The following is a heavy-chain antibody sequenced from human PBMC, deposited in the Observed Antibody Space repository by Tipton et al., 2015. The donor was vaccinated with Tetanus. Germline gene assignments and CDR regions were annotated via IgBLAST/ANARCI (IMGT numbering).Heavy chain of an antibody. J-gene: IGHJ4*02. D-gene: IGHD1-1*01. CDR3: TRDDGNWNQRVLDY. Sequence: SLRLSCAGSGFSFSSSSMNWVRQAPGKGLEWVASISGSSTFIYYADSVKGRFTISRDNGNNSVYLQISSLRAEDTAVYYCTRDDGNWNQRVLDYWGQGTLVTVSS. CDR2: ISGSSTFI. CDR1: GFSFSSSS. V-gene: IGHV3-21*01.